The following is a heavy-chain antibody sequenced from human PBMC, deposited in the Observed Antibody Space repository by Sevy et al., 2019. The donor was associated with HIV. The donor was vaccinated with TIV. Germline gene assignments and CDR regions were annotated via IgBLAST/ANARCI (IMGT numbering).Heavy chain of an antibody. V-gene: IGHV3-33*01. CDR1: GFTFSNYA. CDR2: IWSDGAYQ. Sequence: GGSLRLSCAATGFTFSNYAMHWVRQAPGKGMEWVAIIWSDGAYQYHGDTVKGRITISRDNSKNTPYLQMNNVRVEDTAVDYCARGRYYYDNAAYYALDSWGQGTLVTVSS. D-gene: IGHD3-22*01. J-gene: IGHJ4*02. CDR3: ARGRYYYDNAAYYALDS.